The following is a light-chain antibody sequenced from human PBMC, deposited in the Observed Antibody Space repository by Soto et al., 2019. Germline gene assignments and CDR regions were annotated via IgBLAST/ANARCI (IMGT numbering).Light chain of an antibody. Sequence: IQSKGTLSVSPGKSATLFCRASQSVSSNLAWYQQKPGQAPRLLIYGASRRATGVPDRFIGSGSGTDFTLTISRLEPEDFAVYYCQQYISNRATFGQGSKVDI. CDR3: QQYISNRAT. J-gene: IGKJ1*01. CDR2: GAS. V-gene: IGKV3-20*01. CDR1: QSVSSN.